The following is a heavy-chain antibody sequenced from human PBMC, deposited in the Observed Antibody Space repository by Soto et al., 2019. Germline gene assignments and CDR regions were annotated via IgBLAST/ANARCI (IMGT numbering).Heavy chain of an antibody. Sequence: GASVKVSCKASGGTFSSYAISWVRQAPGQGLEWMGGIIPIFGTANYAQKFQGRVTITADESTSTAYMELSSLRSEDTAVYYCARAPLLRYFSRSPTDAFDIWGQGTMVTVSS. V-gene: IGHV1-69*13. D-gene: IGHD3-9*01. CDR2: IIPIFGTA. CDR3: ARAPLLRYFSRSPTDAFDI. J-gene: IGHJ3*02. CDR1: GGTFSSYA.